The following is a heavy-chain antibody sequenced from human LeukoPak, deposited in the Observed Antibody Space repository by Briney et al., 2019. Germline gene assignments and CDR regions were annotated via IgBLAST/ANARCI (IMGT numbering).Heavy chain of an antibody. CDR2: ISYDGSNK. V-gene: IGHV3-30*18. CDR1: GFTFSSYG. J-gene: IGHJ4*02. Sequence: AGGSLRLSCAASGFTFSSYGMHWVRQAPGKGLEWVAAISYDGSNKYYADSVKGRFTISRDNSRNTLYLQMNSLRAEDTAVYYCAKDRGDFDYWGQGTLVTVSS. CDR3: AKDRGDFDY. D-gene: IGHD2-15*01.